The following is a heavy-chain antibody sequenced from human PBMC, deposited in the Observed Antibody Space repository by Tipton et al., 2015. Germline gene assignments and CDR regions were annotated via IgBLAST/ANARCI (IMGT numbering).Heavy chain of an antibody. J-gene: IGHJ5*02. CDR1: GGSISTHH. Sequence: LRLSCTVSGGSISTHHWCWIRQSAGKRLEWIGRVHSNGITNYNPSINSRVTMSVDTSKNQFSLKLTSVTAADTAVYYCARLTTYSSSWYWFDPWGQGTLVSVSS. CDR3: ARLTTYSSSWYWFDP. D-gene: IGHD6-13*01. CDR2: VHSNGIT. V-gene: IGHV4-4*07.